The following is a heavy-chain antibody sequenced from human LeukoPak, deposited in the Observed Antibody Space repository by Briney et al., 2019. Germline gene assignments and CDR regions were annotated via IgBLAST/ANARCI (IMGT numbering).Heavy chain of an antibody. Sequence: SETLSLTCTVSGGSISSSSYYWGWIRQPPGKGLEWIGSIYYSGSTYYNPSLKSRVTISVDTSKNQFSLKLSSVTAADTAVYYCARLGIADYDILTGYHQGGTFDYWGQGTLVTVSS. CDR3: ARLGIADYDILTGYHQGGTFDY. D-gene: IGHD3-9*01. CDR2: IYYSGST. CDR1: GGSISSSSYY. V-gene: IGHV4-39*01. J-gene: IGHJ4*02.